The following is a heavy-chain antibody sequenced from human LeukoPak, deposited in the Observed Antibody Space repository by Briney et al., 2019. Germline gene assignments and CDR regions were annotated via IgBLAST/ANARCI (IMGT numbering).Heavy chain of an antibody. CDR3: ARRPTWIQLLGAFDI. J-gene: IGHJ3*02. V-gene: IGHV4-59*01. D-gene: IGHD5-18*01. CDR2: LYYSGST. Sequence: SETLSLTCTVSGGSISSYYWSWIRQPPGKGLEWIGYLYYSGSTNYNPSLKSRVTISVDTSKNQFSLKLSSVTAADTAVYYCARRPTWIQLLGAFDIWGQGTMVTVSS. CDR1: GGSISSYY.